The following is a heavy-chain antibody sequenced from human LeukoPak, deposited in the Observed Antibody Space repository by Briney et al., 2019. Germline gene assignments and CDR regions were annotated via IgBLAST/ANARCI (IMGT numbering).Heavy chain of an antibody. CDR1: GFTFSDYY. Sequence: GGSLRLSCAASGFTFSDYYMSWIRQAPGKGLEWVSYISSSGSTIYYTNSVKGRFTISRDNSKNTLYLQMNSLRAEDTAVYYCAKDRVTIFGVVIINLGAFDIWGQGTMVTVSS. J-gene: IGHJ3*02. CDR2: ISSSGSTI. D-gene: IGHD3-3*01. CDR3: AKDRVTIFGVVIINLGAFDI. V-gene: IGHV3-11*01.